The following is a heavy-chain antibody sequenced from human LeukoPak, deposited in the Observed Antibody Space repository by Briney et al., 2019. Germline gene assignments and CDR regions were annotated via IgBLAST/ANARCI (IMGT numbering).Heavy chain of an antibody. D-gene: IGHD2-2*02. CDR1: GYSFTSYW. Sequence: NPGVSLKISCKGSGYSFTSYWIGWVRQMPGKGLEWMGIIYPGDSDTRYSPSFQGQVTISADKSISTAYLQWSSLKASDTAMYYCARSDIVVVPAAILSTSFDAFDIWGQGTMVTVSS. CDR2: IYPGDSDT. V-gene: IGHV5-51*01. CDR3: ARSDIVVVPAAILSTSFDAFDI. J-gene: IGHJ3*02.